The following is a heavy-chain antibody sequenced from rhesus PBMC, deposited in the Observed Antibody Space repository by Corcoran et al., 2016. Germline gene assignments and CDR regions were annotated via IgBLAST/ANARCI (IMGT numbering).Heavy chain of an antibody. V-gene: IGHV4-147*01. Sequence: QVQLEESGQGLGKPAETLSLTCVAYGGSISSNYWNWLRQPPGKGLEWIGRIYGGSGSSSYTPSLTSRVTISTDTSKNPFSLKLRSVTAAATAMYYCASAYGLDSCGLGVVVSVSS. CDR2: IYGGSGSS. J-gene: IGHJ6*01. CDR3: ASAYGLDS. CDR1: GGSISSNY.